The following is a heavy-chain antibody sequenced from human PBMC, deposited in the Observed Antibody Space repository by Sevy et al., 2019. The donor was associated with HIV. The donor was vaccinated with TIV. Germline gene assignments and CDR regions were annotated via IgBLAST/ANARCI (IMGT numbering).Heavy chain of an antibody. CDR1: GGSISAYY. CDR2: IYYTGST. D-gene: IGHD5-12*01. Sequence: SETLSLTCTVFGGSISAYYWSWIRQPPGKGLEYSGYIYYTGSTNYNPSLKSRVTISVDTSKNQFSLRLTSVTAADTAIYYCARAPPVRSGDDSLNWFDPWGQGTLVTVSS. J-gene: IGHJ5*02. V-gene: IGHV4-59*01. CDR3: ARAPPVRSGDDSLNWFDP.